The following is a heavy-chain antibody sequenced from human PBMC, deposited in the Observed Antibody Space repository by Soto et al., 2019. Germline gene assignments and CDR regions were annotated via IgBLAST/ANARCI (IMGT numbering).Heavy chain of an antibody. CDR1: GYTFTSYG. CDR2: ISAYNGNT. CDR3: ARDHRHSSSWGYYYYGMDV. D-gene: IGHD6-13*01. J-gene: IGHJ6*02. V-gene: IGHV1-18*01. Sequence: GASVKVSCKASGYTFTSYGISWVRQAPGQGLEWMGWISAYNGNTNYAQKLQGRVTMTTDTSTSIAYMELRSLRSDDTAVYYCARDHRHSSSWGYYYYGMDVWGQGTTVTVS.